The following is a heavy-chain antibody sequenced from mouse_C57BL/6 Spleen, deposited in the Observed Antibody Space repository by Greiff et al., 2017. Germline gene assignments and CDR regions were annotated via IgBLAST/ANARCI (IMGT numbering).Heavy chain of an antibody. Sequence: DVMLVESGGGLVKPGGSLKLSCAASGFTFSSYAMSWVRQTPEKRLEWVATISDGGSYTYYPDNVKGRFTISRDNAKNNLYLQMSHLKSEDTAMYYCARDRDYYGSSYWYFEVWGTGTTVTVAS. J-gene: IGHJ1*03. CDR2: ISDGGSYT. V-gene: IGHV5-4*01. CDR1: GFTFSSYA. CDR3: ARDRDYYGSSYWYFEV. D-gene: IGHD1-1*01.